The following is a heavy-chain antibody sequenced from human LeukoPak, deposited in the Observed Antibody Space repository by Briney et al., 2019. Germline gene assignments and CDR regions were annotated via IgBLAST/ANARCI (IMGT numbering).Heavy chain of an antibody. J-gene: IGHJ4*02. CDR1: GFTLSNYA. CDR3: AKARGYTSGLGRLDY. CDR2: ISGSVGIT. Sequence: WGALRLSCAASGFTLSNYAMSWVGQVPGEGREGVATISGSVGITYYADSLKGRLTSPRDSSKDTLSLQIKRPIAERTAVYYCAKARGYTSGLGRLDYWGQGTLVTVSP. V-gene: IGHV3-23*01. D-gene: IGHD6-19*01.